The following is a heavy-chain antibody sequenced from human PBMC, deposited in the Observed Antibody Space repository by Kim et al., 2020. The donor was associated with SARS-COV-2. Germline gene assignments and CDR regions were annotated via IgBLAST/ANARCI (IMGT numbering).Heavy chain of an antibody. Sequence: GESLKISCKGSGYTFTNYWISWVRQMPGKGLEWMGRIDPSDSHTNYSPSFQGHVTIPTDKSISTAYLQWSSLKVSDTAMYYCARHSPYDILTGYDNYYYYYGIDVWGQGTTVTVSS. D-gene: IGHD3-9*01. CDR2: IDPSDSHT. J-gene: IGHJ6*02. CDR1: GYTFTNYW. V-gene: IGHV5-10-1*01. CDR3: ARHSPYDILTGYDNYYYYYGIDV.